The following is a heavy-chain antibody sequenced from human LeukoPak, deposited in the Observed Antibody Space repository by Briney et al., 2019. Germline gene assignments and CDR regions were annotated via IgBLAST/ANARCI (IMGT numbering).Heavy chain of an antibody. J-gene: IGHJ4*02. D-gene: IGHD3-10*01. CDR3: ARLRDYYGSGSYYSIRDY. Sequence: ASVEVSCKASGYTFTSYDINWVRQATGQGLEWMGWMNPNSGNTGYAQKFQGRVTMTRNTSISTAYMELSSLRSEDTAVYYCARLRDYYGSGSYYSIRDYWGQGTLVTVSS. V-gene: IGHV1-8*01. CDR2: MNPNSGNT. CDR1: GYTFTSYD.